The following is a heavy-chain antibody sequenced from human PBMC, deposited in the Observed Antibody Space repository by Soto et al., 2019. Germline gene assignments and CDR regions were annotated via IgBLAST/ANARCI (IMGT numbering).Heavy chain of an antibody. CDR2: INHSGST. CDR3: ARGQRDIVVVVAAPHFDY. D-gene: IGHD2-15*01. Sequence: KPSETLSLTCAVYGGSFSGYYWSWIRQPPGKGLEWIGEINHSGSTNYNPSLKSRVTISVDTSKNQFSLKLSSVTAADTAVYYCARGQRDIVVVVAAPHFDYWGQGTLVTVSS. J-gene: IGHJ4*02. V-gene: IGHV4-34*01. CDR1: GGSFSGYY.